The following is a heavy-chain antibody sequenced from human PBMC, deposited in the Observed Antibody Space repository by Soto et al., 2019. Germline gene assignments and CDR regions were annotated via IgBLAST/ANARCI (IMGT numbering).Heavy chain of an antibody. CDR3: ARSYDVILSAYFGHDY. J-gene: IGHJ4*02. D-gene: IGHD3-9*01. CDR1: VYPFTNFG. Sequence: XSVKVSCKASVYPFTNFGISWVRQAPGQGLEWLGWISGYNRNTNYAQNVQGRVTLTTDTSTTTAYMELRSLRSDDTAVYFCARSYDVILSAYFGHDYWGQGPQVTVSS. V-gene: IGHV1-18*04. CDR2: ISGYNRNT.